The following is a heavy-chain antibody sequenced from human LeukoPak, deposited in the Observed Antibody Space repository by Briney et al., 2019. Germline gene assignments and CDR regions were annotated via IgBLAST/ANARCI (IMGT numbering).Heavy chain of an antibody. CDR1: GGSISSYY. J-gene: IGHJ3*02. Sequence: SETLSLTCTVSGGSISSYYWSWIRQPPGKGLEWIGSIYHSGSTYYNPSLKSRVTISVDTSKNQFSLKLSSVTAADTAVYYCARGHRLKEDAFDIWGQGTMVTVSS. D-gene: IGHD3-16*01. V-gene: IGHV4-59*01. CDR2: IYHSGST. CDR3: ARGHRLKEDAFDI.